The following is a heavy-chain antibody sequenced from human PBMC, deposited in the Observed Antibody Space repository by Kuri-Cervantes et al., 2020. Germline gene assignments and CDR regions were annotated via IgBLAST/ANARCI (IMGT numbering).Heavy chain of an antibody. D-gene: IGHD1-26*01. CDR3: AREYREAPDYYYMDV. V-gene: IGHV1-18*04. CDR2: ISGYNGNT. J-gene: IGHJ6*03. CDR1: GYTFTGYY. Sequence: ASVKVSCKASGYTFTGYYMHWVRQAPGQGLEWMGWISGYNGNTNYAQNLQGRVTMTTDTSTSTAYMEVRSLGSDDTAVYYCAREYREAPDYYYMDVWGKGTTVTVSS.